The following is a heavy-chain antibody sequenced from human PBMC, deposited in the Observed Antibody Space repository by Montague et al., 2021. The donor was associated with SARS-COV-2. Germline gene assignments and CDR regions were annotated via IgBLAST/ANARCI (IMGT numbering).Heavy chain of an antibody. J-gene: IGHJ4*02. CDR3: TRGDGLATTTGLDY. CDR2: IRSKAYGGTT. V-gene: IGHV3-49*04. D-gene: IGHD5-12*01. Sequence: SLRLSCAASKFTFGNYAMSWVRQAPGKELEWVGFIRSKAYGGTTEYAASVKGRFTISRDDSKSIAYLQMNSLKTEDTAVYYCTRGDGLATTTGLDYWGQGTLVTVSS. CDR1: KFTFGNYA.